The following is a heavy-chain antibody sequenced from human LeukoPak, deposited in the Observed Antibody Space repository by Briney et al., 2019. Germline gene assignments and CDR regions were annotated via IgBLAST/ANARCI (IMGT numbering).Heavy chain of an antibody. Sequence: SQTLSLTCTVSGGSLSSGGYYWSWIRQHPGKGLEWIGYIYYSGSTYYNPSLRSRVTISVDTSKNQFSLKLSSVTAADTAVYYCAGMDYGDYIWFDPWGQGTLVTVSS. J-gene: IGHJ5*02. CDR1: GGSLSSGGYY. CDR3: AGMDYGDYIWFDP. V-gene: IGHV4-31*03. CDR2: IYYSGST. D-gene: IGHD4-17*01.